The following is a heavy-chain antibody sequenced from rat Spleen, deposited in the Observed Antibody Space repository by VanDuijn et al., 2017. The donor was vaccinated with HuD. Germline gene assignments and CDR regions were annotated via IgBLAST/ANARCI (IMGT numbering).Heavy chain of an antibody. J-gene: IGHJ2*01. Sequence: EVQLVESGGGLVQPGRSLKLSCAASGFTFSDYYMAWVRQAPTKGLEWVASISYDGGNTYYRDSVKGRFTITRHNAKSSLNLQMDRLRSEETATYYCTKVGGNYYFDYWGQGVMVTVSS. D-gene: IGHD1-7*01. CDR2: ISYDGGNT. V-gene: IGHV5-20*01. CDR3: TKVGGNYYFDY. CDR1: GFTFSDYY.